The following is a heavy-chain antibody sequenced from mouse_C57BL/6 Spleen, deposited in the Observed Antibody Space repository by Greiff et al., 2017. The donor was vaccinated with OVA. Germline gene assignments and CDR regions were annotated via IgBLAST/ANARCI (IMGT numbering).Heavy chain of an antibody. CDR2: IDPSDSET. CDR1: GYTFTSYW. J-gene: IGHJ3*01. D-gene: IGHD2-5*01. V-gene: IGHV1-52*01. CDR3: ARDYSNAWFAD. Sequence: QVQLQQPGAELVRPGSSVKLSCKASGYTFTSYWMHWVKQRPIQGLEWIGNIDPSDSETHYNQKFKDKATLTVDKSSSTAYMQLSRLKSEDSAVYYCARDYSNAWFADWGQGTLVTVSA.